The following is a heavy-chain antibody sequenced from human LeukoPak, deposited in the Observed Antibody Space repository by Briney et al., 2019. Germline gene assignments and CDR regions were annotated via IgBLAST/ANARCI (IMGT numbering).Heavy chain of an antibody. CDR3: AKGYCSSTSCSHFDY. V-gene: IGHV3-9*03. CDR1: GFTFDDYA. J-gene: IGHJ4*02. D-gene: IGHD2-2*01. CDR2: ISWNSGSI. Sequence: GGSLRLSCAASGFTFDDYAMHWVRQAPGKGLEWVSGISWNSGSIGYADSVKGRFTISRDNAKNSLYLQMNSLRAEDMALYYCAKGYCSSTSCSHFDYWGQGSLVTVSS.